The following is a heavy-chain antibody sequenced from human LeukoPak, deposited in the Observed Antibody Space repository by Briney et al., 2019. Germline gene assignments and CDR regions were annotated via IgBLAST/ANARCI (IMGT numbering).Heavy chain of an antibody. CDR1: GYTFTSYD. V-gene: IGHV1-8*01. CDR3: ARGRDSSGWFHLDY. J-gene: IGHJ4*02. D-gene: IGHD6-19*01. Sequence: ASVKVSCKASGYTFTSYDINWVRQATGQGLEWMGWVNPNSGNTLYAQKFHGRVTMTRNTSISTAYMELSSLRSEDTAVYYCARGRDSSGWFHLDYWGQGTLVTVSS. CDR2: VNPNSGNT.